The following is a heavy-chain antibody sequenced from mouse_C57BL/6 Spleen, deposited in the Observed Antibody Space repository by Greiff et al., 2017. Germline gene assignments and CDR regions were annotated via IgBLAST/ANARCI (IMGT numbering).Heavy chain of an antibody. J-gene: IGHJ1*03. V-gene: IGHV1-61*01. CDR2: IYPSDSET. CDR3: ARNEYDWYFDV. CDR1: GYTFTSYW. D-gene: IGHD5-1*01. Sequence: QVQLQQPGAELVRPGSSVKLSCKASGYTFTSYWMDWVKQRPGQGLEWIGNIYPSDSETHYNQKFKDKDTLTVDKSSSTAYMQLSSLTSEDSAVYYCARNEYDWYFDVWGTGTTVTVSS.